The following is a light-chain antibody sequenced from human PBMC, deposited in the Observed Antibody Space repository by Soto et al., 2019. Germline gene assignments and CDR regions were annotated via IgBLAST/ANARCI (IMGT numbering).Light chain of an antibody. CDR3: QQCDNWPRT. CDR2: CAV. Sequence: EIVMTQSSATLSVSPGERTTLSCRASQSVGNNLAWYQQKPSQAPRLIIHCAVTRATDIPARFSGSGSGTEFTLTISSLQSGDCAVYYCQQCDNWPRTFGQGTKVDSK. J-gene: IGKJ1*01. V-gene: IGKV3-15*01. CDR1: QSVGNN.